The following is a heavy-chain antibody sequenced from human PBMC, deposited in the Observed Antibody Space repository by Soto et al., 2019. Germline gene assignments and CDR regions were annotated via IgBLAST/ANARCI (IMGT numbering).Heavy chain of an antibody. Sequence: ASVKVSCKASGYTFTRYGISWVRQASGQGLEWMGWISAYNGNTNYAQKLQGIVTMTTDTSTSTAYMELRSLRSDDTAVYYCARDAVRGGGWYVYWCQGTLVTVSS. V-gene: IGHV1-18*04. CDR1: GYTFTRYG. CDR2: ISAYNGNT. CDR3: ARDAVRGGGWYVY. D-gene: IGHD6-19*01. J-gene: IGHJ4*02.